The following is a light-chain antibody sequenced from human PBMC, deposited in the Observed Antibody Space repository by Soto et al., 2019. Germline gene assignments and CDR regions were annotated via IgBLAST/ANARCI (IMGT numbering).Light chain of an antibody. CDR2: DVS. J-gene: IGLJ1*01. CDR3: SSYTSTSTRV. Sequence: QSVLTQPASVSGSPGQAITISCTCTSSDVGGYNYVSWYQQHPGKTPKLIIYDVSNRPSGVSNRFSGSKSGNTASLTISGLQAEDEADYYCSSYTSTSTRVFGTGTKVTVL. CDR1: SSDVGGYNY. V-gene: IGLV2-14*01.